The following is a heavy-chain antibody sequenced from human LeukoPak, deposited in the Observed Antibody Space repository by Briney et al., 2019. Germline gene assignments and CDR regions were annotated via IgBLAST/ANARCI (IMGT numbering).Heavy chain of an antibody. V-gene: IGHV3-23*01. J-gene: IGHJ3*02. Sequence: HPGGSLRLSCGASGFSFSSYAMTWVRQAPGKGLEWVSGISGSGGSTSYADSVKGRFTISRDNSKNTLYLQMNSLRAEDTAVYYCARAKRNGFDIWGQGTMVTVSS. CDR2: ISGSGGST. CDR1: GFSFSSYA. CDR3: ARAKRNGFDI.